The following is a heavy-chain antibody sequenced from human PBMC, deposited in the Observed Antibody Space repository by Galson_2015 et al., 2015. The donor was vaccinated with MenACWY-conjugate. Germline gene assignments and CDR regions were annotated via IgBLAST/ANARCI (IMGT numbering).Heavy chain of an antibody. D-gene: IGHD5-24*01. CDR1: GFTFNKYW. Sequence: SLRLSCAASGFTFNKYWMHWVRQAPGKGLVWVSRISADGSVINYADSVKGRFTHSRDNAKNTLYLQMNSLRGDDTAVYYCTRGKDGYGRFDPWGQGTPVTVSS. CDR2: ISADGSVI. J-gene: IGHJ5*02. CDR3: TRGKDGYGRFDP. V-gene: IGHV3-74*01.